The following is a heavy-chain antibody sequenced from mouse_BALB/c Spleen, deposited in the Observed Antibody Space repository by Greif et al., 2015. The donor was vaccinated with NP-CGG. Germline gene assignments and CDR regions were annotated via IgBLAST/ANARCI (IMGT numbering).Heavy chain of an antibody. V-gene: IGHV3-2*02. Sequence: EVQRVESGPGLVKPSQSLSLTCTVTGYSITSDYAWNWIRQFPGNKLEWMGYISYSGSTSYNPSLKSRISITRDTSKNQFFLQLNSVTTEDTATYYCARGNYMMDYWGQGTSVTVSS. J-gene: IGHJ4*01. CDR1: GYSITSDYA. CDR3: ARGNYMMDY. D-gene: IGHD2-1*01. CDR2: ISYSGST.